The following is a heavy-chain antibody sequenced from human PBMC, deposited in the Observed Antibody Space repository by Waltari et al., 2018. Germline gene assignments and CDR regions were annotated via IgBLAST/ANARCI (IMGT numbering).Heavy chain of an antibody. CDR3: AREVKAVAGTDY. CDR1: GYTFTGYY. V-gene: IGHV1-2*06. CDR2: INPNSGST. D-gene: IGHD6-19*01. J-gene: IGHJ4*02. Sequence: QVQLVQSGAEVKKPGASVKVSCKASGYTFTGYYIHWVRQAPGQGLEWMGRINPNSGSTNYAQKFQGRVTMTRDTSISTAYMELSRLRSDDTAVYYCAREVKAVAGTDYWGQGTLVTVSS.